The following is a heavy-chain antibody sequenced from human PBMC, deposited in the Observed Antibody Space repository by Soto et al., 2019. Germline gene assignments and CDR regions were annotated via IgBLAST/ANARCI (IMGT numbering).Heavy chain of an antibody. Sequence: ASVKVSCKASGGTFSSYAISWVRQAPGQGLEWMGGIIPIFGTANYAQKFQGRVTITADESTSTAYMELSSLRSEDTAVYYCARDQTHRLRSVPGLVFGMDVWGQGTTVTVSS. CDR1: GGTFSSYA. D-gene: IGHD4-17*01. V-gene: IGHV1-69*13. CDR2: IIPIFGTA. CDR3: ARDQTHRLRSVPGLVFGMDV. J-gene: IGHJ6*02.